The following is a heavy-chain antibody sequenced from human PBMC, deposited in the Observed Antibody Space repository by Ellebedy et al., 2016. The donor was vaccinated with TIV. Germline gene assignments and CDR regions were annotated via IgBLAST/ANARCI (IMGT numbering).Heavy chain of an antibody. V-gene: IGHV3-66*01. D-gene: IGHD6-13*01. CDR2: ISSGGST. CDR1: GFTVSRNY. CDR3: ARDPGYSSSWYPYYYGMDV. Sequence: PGGSLRLSCAASGFTVSRNYMSWVRPAPGKGLEWVSVISSGGSTYYADSVKGRFTISRDNSKNTLYLQMNSLRAEDTAVYYCARDPGYSSSWYPYYYGMDVWGQGTTVTVSS. J-gene: IGHJ6*02.